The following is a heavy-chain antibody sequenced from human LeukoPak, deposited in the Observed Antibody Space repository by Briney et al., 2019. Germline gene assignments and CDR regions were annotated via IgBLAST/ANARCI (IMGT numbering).Heavy chain of an antibody. CDR1: GFTFSSYA. J-gene: IGHJ4*02. D-gene: IGHD2-8*01. CDR3: AKPLGGYCTNGVCYTSGRLRPFDY. Sequence: PGGSLRLSCAASGFTFSSYAMSWVRQAPGKGLQWVSAISGSGGSTYYADSVKGRFTISRDNSKNTLYLQMNSLRAEDTAVYYCAKPLGGYCTNGVCYTSGRLRPFDYWGQGTLVTVSS. CDR2: ISGSGGST. V-gene: IGHV3-23*01.